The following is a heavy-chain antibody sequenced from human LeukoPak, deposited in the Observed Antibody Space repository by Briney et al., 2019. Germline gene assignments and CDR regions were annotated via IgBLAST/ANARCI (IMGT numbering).Heavy chain of an antibody. J-gene: IGHJ4*02. Sequence: ASVTVSYMASGYTFTDYYPQWVRQAPGQGLEWMGWVNPNNGGTNYAQKFQGRVTMTTDTSISTAYMELSSLTSDDPAVYYCARVPGGPARDLNYWGQGSLVTVSS. CDR2: VNPNNGGT. CDR3: ARVPGGPARDLNY. V-gene: IGHV1-2*02. CDR1: GYTFTDYY. D-gene: IGHD3-16*01.